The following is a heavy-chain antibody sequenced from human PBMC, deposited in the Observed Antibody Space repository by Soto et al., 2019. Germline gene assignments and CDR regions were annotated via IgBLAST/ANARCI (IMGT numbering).Heavy chain of an antibody. CDR1: GYTFANSG. D-gene: IGHD3-16*01. V-gene: IGHV1-18*04. J-gene: IGHJ4*02. Sequence: QVQLVQSGPEVKEPGASVKISCKASGYTFANSGIIWARQAPGQGLEWVAWIASNTGNTHYAQKLRGRVTVTTDTTTSAAYLDLRSLTSDDTAFYYCARVDDDIGGTILSGQYWGQGTLVTVSS. CDR3: ARVDDDIGGTILSGQY. CDR2: IASNTGNT.